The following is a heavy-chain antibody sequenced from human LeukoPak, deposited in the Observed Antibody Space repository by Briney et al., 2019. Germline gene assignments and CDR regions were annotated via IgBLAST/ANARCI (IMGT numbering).Heavy chain of an antibody. V-gene: IGHV4-31*03. CDR2: IYHSGNT. CDR1: GDSISSGGGY. CDR3: ARDVLRYYFDS. Sequence: SETLSLTCTVSGDSISSGGGYWSWIRQRPGQGLEWIGCIYHSGNTYYNPSLKSRLTMSVDTSKNQFSLKLSSVTAADTAVYYCARDVLRYYFDSWGQGTLVTVSS. J-gene: IGHJ4*02. D-gene: IGHD2-8*02.